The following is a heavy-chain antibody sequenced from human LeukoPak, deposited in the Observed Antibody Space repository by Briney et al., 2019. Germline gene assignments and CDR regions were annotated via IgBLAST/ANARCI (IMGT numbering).Heavy chain of an antibody. Sequence: SETLSLTCTVSGGSISSNSYYWGWVRQPPGKGLEWIGSIYYSGGTYYHPSLKSRVTISVDTSKNQFSLKLSFVTAADTAVFYCARLASDSSGYYLHYFDSWGQGTLVTVSS. CDR1: GGSISSNSYY. CDR2: IYYSGGT. J-gene: IGHJ4*02. V-gene: IGHV4-39*01. D-gene: IGHD3-22*01. CDR3: ARLASDSSGYYLHYFDS.